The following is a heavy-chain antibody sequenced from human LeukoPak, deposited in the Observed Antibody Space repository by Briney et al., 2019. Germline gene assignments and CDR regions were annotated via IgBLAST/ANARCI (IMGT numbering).Heavy chain of an antibody. CDR2: INHSGST. D-gene: IGHD2-21*02. J-gene: IGHJ5*02. V-gene: IGHV4-34*01. CDR1: GGSFSGYY. Sequence: KPSETLSLTCAVYGGSFSGYYWSWIRQPPGKGLEWIGEINHSGSTNYNPSLKSRVTISVDTSKNQFSLKLSSVTAADTAVYYCARRVVVVTVGPSGGIWAYNWFDPWGQGTLVTVSS. CDR3: ARRVVVVTVGPSGGIWAYNWFDP.